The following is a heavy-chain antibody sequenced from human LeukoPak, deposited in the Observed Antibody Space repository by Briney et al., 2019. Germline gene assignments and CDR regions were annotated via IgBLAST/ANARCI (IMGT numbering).Heavy chain of an antibody. CDR1: GYTFTGYY. J-gene: IGHJ3*02. CDR3: ARNSVATPRDAFDI. V-gene: IGHV1-2*06. CDR2: INPNSGGT. D-gene: IGHD5-12*01. Sequence: ASVEVSCKASGYTFTGYYMHWVRQAPGQGLEWMGRINPNSGGTNYAQKFQGRVTMTRDTSISTAYMELSRLRSDDTAVYYCARNSVATPRDAFDIWGQGTMVTVSS.